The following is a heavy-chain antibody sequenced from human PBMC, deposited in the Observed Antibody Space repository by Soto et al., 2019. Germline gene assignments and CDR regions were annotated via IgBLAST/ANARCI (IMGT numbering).Heavy chain of an antibody. J-gene: IGHJ6*02. D-gene: IGHD3-22*01. Sequence: QVQLQESGPGLVTPSETLSLTCTVSGGSISSYYWSWIRQPAGKGLEWIGRIYTSGSTNYNPSLKSRVTMSVDTSKNQFSLKLSSVTAADTAVYYCARGYYDSSGYPEHVPYYYYGMDVWGQGTTVTVSS. CDR3: ARGYYDSSGYPEHVPYYYYGMDV. CDR2: IYTSGST. V-gene: IGHV4-4*07. CDR1: GGSISSYY.